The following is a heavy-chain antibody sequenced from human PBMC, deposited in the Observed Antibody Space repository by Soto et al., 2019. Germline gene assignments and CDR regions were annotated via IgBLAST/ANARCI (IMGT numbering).Heavy chain of an antibody. CDR3: ARIRRYYYDSSGYVYGMDV. D-gene: IGHD3-22*01. CDR2: ISAYNGNT. J-gene: IGHJ6*02. V-gene: IGHV1-18*01. CDR1: GYTFTSYG. Sequence: QVPLVQSGAEVKKPGASVKVSCKASGYTFTSYGISWVRQAPGQGLEWMGWISAYNGNTNYAQKLQGRVTMTTDTSTSTAYMELRSLRSDDTAVYYCARIRRYYYDSSGYVYGMDVWGQGTTVTVSS.